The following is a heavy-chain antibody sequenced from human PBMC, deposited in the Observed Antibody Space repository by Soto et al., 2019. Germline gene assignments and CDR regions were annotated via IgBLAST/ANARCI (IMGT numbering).Heavy chain of an antibody. CDR2: ISYDGRNK. Sequence: QVQLVESGGGVVQPGGSLRLSCAASGFTFSNYAMHWVRLAPGTGLEWVAGISYDGRNKFSADSVKGRFTISRHNSQNTLYLQMNSLRPEDTAVYYCAKETSRFAVPPALDYWGQGTLVTVS. D-gene: IGHD2-2*01. V-gene: IGHV3-30*18. J-gene: IGHJ4*02. CDR3: AKETSRFAVPPALDY. CDR1: GFTFSNYA.